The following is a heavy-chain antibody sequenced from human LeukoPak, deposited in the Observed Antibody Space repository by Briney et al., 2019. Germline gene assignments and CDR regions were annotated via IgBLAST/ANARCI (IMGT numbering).Heavy chain of an antibody. V-gene: IGHV3-30*02. CDR1: GFTFSSYD. J-gene: IGHJ4*02. D-gene: IGHD3-10*01. CDR3: AKDRGYHNGGGSDY. CDR2: IRNDGSAK. Sequence: QTGGSLRLSCAASGFTFSSYDMHWVRQAPGKWLQWVAFIRNDGSAKYYADSVKGRFTISRDNSKNTLYLQMNSLRNEDTAMYYCAKDRGYHNGGGSDYWGQGTLVTVSS.